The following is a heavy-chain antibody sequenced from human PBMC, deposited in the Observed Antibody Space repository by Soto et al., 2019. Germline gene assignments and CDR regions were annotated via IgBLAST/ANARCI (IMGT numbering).Heavy chain of an antibody. CDR2: IEWDDDK. J-gene: IGHJ4*02. V-gene: IGHV2-5*02. CDR3: AHRLEVGSFDY. D-gene: IGHD1-26*01. CDR1: GFSLSISGVG. Sequence: QITLKESGPTLVKPTQTLTLTCTFSGFSLSISGVGVGWIRQPPGKALEWLALIEWDDDKRYSPSLKSRLTITKDTSKNQVVLTMTNVDPLDTATYYCAHRLEVGSFDYWGQGTLVTVSA.